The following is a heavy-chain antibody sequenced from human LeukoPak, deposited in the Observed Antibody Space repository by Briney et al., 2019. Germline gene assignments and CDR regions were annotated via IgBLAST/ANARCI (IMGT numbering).Heavy chain of an antibody. J-gene: IGHJ4*01. CDR2: IYYSGST. D-gene: IGHD1-26*01. CDR1: GGSISSYY. Sequence: SETLSLTCTVSGGSISSYYWSWIRQPPGKGLEWIGYIYYSGSTNYNPSLKSRVTTSVDTSKNQFSLKLSSVTAADTAVYFCARSCSGTYYYFDYWGQGTLVTVSS. V-gene: IGHV4-59*01. CDR3: ARSCSGTYYYFDY.